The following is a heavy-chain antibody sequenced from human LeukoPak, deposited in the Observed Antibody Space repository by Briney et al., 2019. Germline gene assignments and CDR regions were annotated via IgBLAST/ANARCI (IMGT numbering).Heavy chain of an antibody. D-gene: IGHD5-12*01. CDR1: GFTFGDYA. V-gene: IGHV3-49*04. CDR3: ARGGGYSGYGFFDY. J-gene: IGHJ4*02. CDR2: IRSKTYGGTT. Sequence: GGSLRLSCAASGFTFGDYAMTWVRQAPGKGLERVGFIRSKTYGGTTEYAASMKGRFTISRDDTKSIAYLQMNSLKTEDTAVYYCARGGGYSGYGFFDYWGQGTLVTVSS.